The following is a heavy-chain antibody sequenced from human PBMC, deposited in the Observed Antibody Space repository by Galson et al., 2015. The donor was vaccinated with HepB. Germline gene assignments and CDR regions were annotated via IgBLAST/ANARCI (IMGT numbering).Heavy chain of an antibody. V-gene: IGHV6-1*01. CDR1: GDSVSSNSAA. CDR3: ARVSCSGGSCSNAFDI. CDR2: TYYRSKWYN. J-gene: IGHJ3*02. D-gene: IGHD2-15*01. Sequence: CAISGDSVSSNSAAWNWIRQSPSRGLEWLGRTYYRSKWYNDYAVSVESRITINPDTSKNQFSLQLNSVTPEDTAVYYCARVSCSGGSCSNAFDIWGRGTMVTVSS.